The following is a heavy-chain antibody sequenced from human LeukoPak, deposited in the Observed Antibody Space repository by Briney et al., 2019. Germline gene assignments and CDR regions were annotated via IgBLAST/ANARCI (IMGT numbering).Heavy chain of an antibody. V-gene: IGHV1-18*01. CDR1: GYSFRNYG. D-gene: IGHD6-13*01. Sequence: ASVKVSCKASGYSFRNYGLRWVRQVPGQGLEWMGWISGDNRDTDSAEKFQGRLTMTTDTSTSTAYMDLRSLRSDDTGIYYCARLIRAAALIDYWGQGTLVTVSS. CDR2: ISGDNRDT. CDR3: ARLIRAAALIDY. J-gene: IGHJ4*02.